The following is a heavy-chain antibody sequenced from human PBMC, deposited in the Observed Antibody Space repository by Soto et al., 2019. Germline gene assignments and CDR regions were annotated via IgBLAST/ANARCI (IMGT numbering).Heavy chain of an antibody. J-gene: IGHJ4*02. Sequence: GGALRLSSAAPGFTFRNYSLNRGRQAPGKGRECVSSISSSSSYIYYADSVKGRFTISRDNAKNSLYLQMNSLRAEDTAVYYCARETNYALDYWGQGTLVTVSS. V-gene: IGHV3-21*01. CDR1: GFTFRNYS. CDR3: ARETNYALDY. CDR2: ISSSSSYI. D-gene: IGHD1-7*01.